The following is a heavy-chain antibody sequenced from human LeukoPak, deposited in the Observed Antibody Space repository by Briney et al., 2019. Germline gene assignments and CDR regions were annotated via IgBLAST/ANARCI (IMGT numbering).Heavy chain of an antibody. V-gene: IGHV4-34*01. D-gene: IGHD3-10*01. CDR3: AKSNGYGLIDI. CDR2: INHSGST. J-gene: IGHJ3*02. CDR1: GGSFSGYY. Sequence: SETLSLTCAVYGGSFSGYYWSWIRQPPGKGLEWIGEINHSGSTNYNPSLKSRVTISVDASRNQFSLRLNSVTAADTAVYYCAKSNGYGLIDIWGQGTMVTVSS.